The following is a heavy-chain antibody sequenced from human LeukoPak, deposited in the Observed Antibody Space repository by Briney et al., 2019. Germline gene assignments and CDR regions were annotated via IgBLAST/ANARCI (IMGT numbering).Heavy chain of an antibody. V-gene: IGHV3-74*01. D-gene: IGHD2-21*02. CDR1: RFTFSNYW. CDR3: GRRVTADAFDI. J-gene: IGHJ3*02. CDR2: INSDGSRT. Sequence: GGSLRLSCAASRFTFSNYWMHWVRQAPGKGLVWVSRINSDGSRTTYADSVKGRFTISRGNAKNTLYLQMDSLRAEDTALYYCGRRVTADAFDIWGQGTMVTVSS.